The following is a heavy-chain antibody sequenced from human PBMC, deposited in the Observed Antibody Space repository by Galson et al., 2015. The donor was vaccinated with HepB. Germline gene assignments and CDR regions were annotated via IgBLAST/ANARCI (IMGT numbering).Heavy chain of an antibody. Sequence: SLRLSCAASGFTFSSYGMHWVRQAPGKGLEWVAVILYDGSNKYFADSVKGRFTISRDNSKNTLYLQMNSLRAEDTAVYYCAKPAGFRSGWYPYYFDYCGQGTLVTVSS. D-gene: IGHD6-19*01. V-gene: IGHV3-30*18. CDR1: GFTFSSYG. CDR2: ILYDGSNK. J-gene: IGHJ4*02. CDR3: AKPAGFRSGWYPYYFDY.